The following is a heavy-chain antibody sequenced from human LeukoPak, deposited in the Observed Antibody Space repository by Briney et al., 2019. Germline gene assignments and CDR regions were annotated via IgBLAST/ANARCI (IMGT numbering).Heavy chain of an antibody. V-gene: IGHV1-2*02. CDR2: INPNSGGT. CDR1: GYTFTGYY. Sequence: ASVKVSCKASGYTFTGYYMHWVRQAPGQGLEWMGWINPNSGGTNYAQKFQGRVTMTRDTSISTAYMELSRLRSDDTAVYYCARGYSSSWSRDYYYYMDVWGKGTTVTVSS. J-gene: IGHJ6*03. CDR3: ARGYSSSWSRDYYYYMDV. D-gene: IGHD6-13*01.